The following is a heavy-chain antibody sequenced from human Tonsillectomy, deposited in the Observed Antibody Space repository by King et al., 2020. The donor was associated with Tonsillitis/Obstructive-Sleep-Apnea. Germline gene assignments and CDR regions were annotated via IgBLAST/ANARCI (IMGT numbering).Heavy chain of an antibody. CDR1: GGSFSGYY. V-gene: IGHV4-34*01. D-gene: IGHD1-14*01. J-gene: IGHJ6*03. Sequence: VQLPQWGAGLLKPSETLSLTCAVYGGSFSGYYWSWIRQPPGKGLEWIGEINHSGSTNYNPSLKSRVTISVDTSKNQFSLKLSSVTAADTAVYYCARGKGPHRRGAYYYYYYMDVWGKGTTVTVSS. CDR2: INHSGST. CDR3: ARGKGPHRRGAYYYYYYMDV.